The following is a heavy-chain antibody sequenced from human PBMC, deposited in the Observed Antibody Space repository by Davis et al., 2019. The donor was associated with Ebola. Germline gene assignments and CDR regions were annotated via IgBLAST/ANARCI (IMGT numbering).Heavy chain of an antibody. V-gene: IGHV1-69*13. CDR3: ARGLQLERQRYNWFDP. Sequence: SVKVSCKASGGTFSSYAISWVRQAPGQGLEWMGGIIPIFGTANYAQKFQGRVTITADESTSTAYMELSSLRSEDTAVYYCARGLQLERQRYNWFDPWGQGTLVTVSS. D-gene: IGHD1-1*01. CDR2: IIPIFGTA. J-gene: IGHJ5*02. CDR1: GGTFSSYA.